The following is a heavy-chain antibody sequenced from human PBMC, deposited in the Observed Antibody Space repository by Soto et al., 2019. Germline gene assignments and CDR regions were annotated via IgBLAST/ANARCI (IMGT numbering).Heavy chain of an antibody. D-gene: IGHD2-2*01. Sequence: ASVKVSCKASGDMFTGNHIYWVRQAPGQGLEWMGGIIPIFDTANYAQKFQGRVTITADESTSTAYMELSSLRSEDTAVYYCARHDCISSSCYYYYYYSMDVWGQGTTVTV. J-gene: IGHJ6*02. CDR2: IIPIFDTA. CDR3: ARHDCISSSCYYYYYYSMDV. V-gene: IGHV1-69*13. CDR1: GDMFTGNH.